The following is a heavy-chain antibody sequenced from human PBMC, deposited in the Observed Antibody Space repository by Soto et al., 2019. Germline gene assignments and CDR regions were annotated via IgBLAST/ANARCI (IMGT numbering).Heavy chain of an antibody. CDR2: VNPHSGAT. V-gene: IGHV1-2*04. Sequence: QEQIVQSGAEVKKPGASVRVACKASGYTFTDYYIHWVRQAPGQGLEWMGWVNPHSGATKFAQKFQGSVPMTSDMSISTAYMDLSGLKSDDTAVYYCARPPNPWEPYAFHIWGHGTLVTVSS. CDR3: ARPPNPWEPYAFHI. D-gene: IGHD1-26*01. CDR1: GYTFTDYY. J-gene: IGHJ3*02.